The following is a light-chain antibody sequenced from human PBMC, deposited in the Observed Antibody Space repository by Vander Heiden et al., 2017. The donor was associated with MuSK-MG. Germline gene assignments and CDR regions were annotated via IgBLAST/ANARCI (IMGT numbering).Light chain of an antibody. CDR2: SAS. Sequence: DIQMTQSPSSASASVGDRVTITCRASQGVSSWLAWYQQKPGKAPKLLIYSASTLHSGVPPRFSGSGSGTDFTLTISSLQPEDFATYFCQQTNTFLYTFGHGTKVDIK. V-gene: IGKV1-12*02. CDR3: QQTNTFLYT. J-gene: IGKJ3*01. CDR1: QGVSSW.